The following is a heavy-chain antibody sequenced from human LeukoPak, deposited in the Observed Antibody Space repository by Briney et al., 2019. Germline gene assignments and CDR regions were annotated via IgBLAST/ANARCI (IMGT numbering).Heavy chain of an antibody. D-gene: IGHD4-17*01. CDR3: ATRAASGNDYGSSGAFDI. CDR1: GFTFSSYG. V-gene: IGHV3-33*01. Sequence: GGSLRLSCAASGFTFSSYGMHWVRQAPGKGLEWVAVIWYDGSNKYYADSVKGRFTISRDNSKNTLYLQMNSLRAEDTAVYYCATRAASGNDYGSSGAFDIWGQGTMVTVSS. J-gene: IGHJ3*02. CDR2: IWYDGSNK.